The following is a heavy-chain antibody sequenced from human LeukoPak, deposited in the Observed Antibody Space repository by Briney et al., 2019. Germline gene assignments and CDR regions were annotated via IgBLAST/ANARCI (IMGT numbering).Heavy chain of an antibody. Sequence: GGSPRLSCAASGFTFRNSWMTWVRQAPGKGLEWVANIRPDGGQEQYADSLEGRITISRDNVRNSLFLQLNSLRTEDTAVYFCATSSDWAVDHWGQGTLVTVSS. V-gene: IGHV3-7*01. CDR1: GFTFRNSW. CDR3: ATSSDWAVDH. D-gene: IGHD6-19*01. CDR2: IRPDGGQE. J-gene: IGHJ4*02.